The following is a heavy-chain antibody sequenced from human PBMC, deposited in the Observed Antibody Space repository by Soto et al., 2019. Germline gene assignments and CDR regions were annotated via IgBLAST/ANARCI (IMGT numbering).Heavy chain of an antibody. CDR3: ARAPSPNGYCTNGVCYIAYYYGMDV. CDR2: IYYSGST. Sequence: SETLSLTCTVSGGSISSGDYYWSWIRQPPGKGLEWIGYIYYSGSTYYNPSLKSRVTISVDTSKNQFSLKLSSVTAADTAVYYCARAPSPNGYCTNGVCYIAYYYGMDVWGQGTTVTVSS. J-gene: IGHJ6*02. D-gene: IGHD2-8*01. V-gene: IGHV4-30-4*01. CDR1: GGSISSGDYY.